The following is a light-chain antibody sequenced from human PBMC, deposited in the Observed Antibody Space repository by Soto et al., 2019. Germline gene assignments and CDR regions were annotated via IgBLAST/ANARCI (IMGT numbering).Light chain of an antibody. V-gene: IGLV2-14*01. Sequence: QSALTQPASVSGSPGQSITISCTGTSSDVGGYNYVSWYQQHPGKAPKLMIYDVSNRPSGVSNRFSGSKSGNTASLTISGLQAEDEADYYCSSYTSSSTPRVFGTGTKLTRP. CDR1: SSDVGGYNY. J-gene: IGLJ1*01. CDR2: DVS. CDR3: SSYTSSSTPRV.